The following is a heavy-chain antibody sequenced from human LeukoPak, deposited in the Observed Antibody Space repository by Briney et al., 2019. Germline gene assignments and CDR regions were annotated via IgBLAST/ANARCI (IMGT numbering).Heavy chain of an antibody. CDR2: TYYRSKWYN. V-gene: IGHV6-1*01. CDR3: ARDSSAMFDY. D-gene: IGHD2-2*01. CDR1: GDSVSSNSAA. J-gene: IGHJ4*02. Sequence: SQTLSPTCAISGDSVSSNSAAWNWIRQSPLRGLEWLGRTYYRSKWYNDYAISMKGRITINPDTSKNQFSLQLNSITPEDTAVYYCARDSSAMFDYWGQGTLVAVSS.